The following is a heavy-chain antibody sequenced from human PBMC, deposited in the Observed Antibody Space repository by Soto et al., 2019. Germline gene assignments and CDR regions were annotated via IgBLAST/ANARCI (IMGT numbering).Heavy chain of an antibody. J-gene: IGHJ4*02. Sequence: ASVKVSCKASGYAFSSYAIHWVRQAPGQRLEWMGWINAGNGNTKYSQKFQGRVTITRDTSASTGYVELRSLRSDDTAVYYCATQNFWSGYSTFDNWGQGTLVTVSS. D-gene: IGHD3-3*01. CDR2: INAGNGNT. CDR3: ATQNFWSGYSTFDN. CDR1: GYAFSSYA. V-gene: IGHV1-3*01.